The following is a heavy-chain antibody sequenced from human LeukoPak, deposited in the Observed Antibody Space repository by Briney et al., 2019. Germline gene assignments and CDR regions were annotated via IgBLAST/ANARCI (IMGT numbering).Heavy chain of an antibody. J-gene: IGHJ4*02. Sequence: PGGSLRLSCAASGFTFSSYAMHWVRQAPGKGLEWVAVISYDGSNKYYADSVKGRFTISRDNSKNTLYLQMNSLRAEDTAVYYCAKDRSIAARRPGFDYWGQGTLVTVSS. D-gene: IGHD6-6*01. CDR3: AKDRSIAARRPGFDY. CDR1: GFTFSSYA. CDR2: ISYDGSNK. V-gene: IGHV3-30*04.